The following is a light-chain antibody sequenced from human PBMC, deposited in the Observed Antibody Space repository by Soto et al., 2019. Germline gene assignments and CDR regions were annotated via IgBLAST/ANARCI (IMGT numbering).Light chain of an antibody. Sequence: QSALTQPASVSGSPGQSITISCTGTSSDVWTHDLVSWYQQHPDRAPKVVIYAVSKRPSGISTRFSGSKSGNTASLTISALQPEEEAEYYCCSYAGSGTFVVFGGGTKVTVL. J-gene: IGLJ2*01. CDR1: SSDVWTHDL. CDR3: CSYAGSGTFVV. CDR2: AVS. V-gene: IGLV2-23*02.